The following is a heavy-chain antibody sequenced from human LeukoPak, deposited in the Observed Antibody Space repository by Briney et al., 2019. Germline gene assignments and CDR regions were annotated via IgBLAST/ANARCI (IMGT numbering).Heavy chain of an antibody. Sequence: PSETLSLTCTVSGVSISSSNSYWGWIRQPPGKGLEWIGSIYYSGNTYYNASLKSQVSVSIDTSKNQFSLKLTSVTAADTAVYYCARQTGSGLFILPGGQGTLVTVSS. V-gene: IGHV4-39*01. D-gene: IGHD3/OR15-3a*01. CDR3: ARQTGSGLFILP. CDR1: GVSISSSNSY. J-gene: IGHJ4*02. CDR2: IYYSGNT.